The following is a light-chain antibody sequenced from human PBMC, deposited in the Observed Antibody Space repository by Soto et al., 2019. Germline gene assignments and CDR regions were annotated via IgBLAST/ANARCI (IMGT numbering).Light chain of an antibody. V-gene: IGKV2-30*01. J-gene: IGKJ5*01. CDR1: QILVYRDANTY. CDR3: MQGTHWPPIT. Sequence: VVVTQSPLYLHVPLVPAAYIFFMSSQILVYRDANTYLSWFHQRTGQSPRRLIYKVSNRDSGVPDRFSGSGSGTDFTLKIRRVEAEDVGVYYCMQGTHWPPITCGQGTRRDIK. CDR2: KVS.